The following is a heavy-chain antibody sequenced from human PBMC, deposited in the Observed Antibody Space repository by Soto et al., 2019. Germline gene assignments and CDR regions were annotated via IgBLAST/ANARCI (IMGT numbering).Heavy chain of an antibody. CDR1: GFTFSSYG. CDR2: ISYDGSNK. CDR3: AKCLGANWWGGLYYYYYGMDV. Sequence: QVQLVESGGGVVQPGRSLRLSCAASGFTFSSYGMHWVRQAPGKGLEWVAVISYDGSNKYYADSVKGRFTISRDNSKNTPYLEMSGLRAEDTDVYYCAKCLGANWWGGLYYYYYGMDVWGQGTTVTVSS. V-gene: IGHV3-30*18. D-gene: IGHD2-8*02. J-gene: IGHJ6*02.